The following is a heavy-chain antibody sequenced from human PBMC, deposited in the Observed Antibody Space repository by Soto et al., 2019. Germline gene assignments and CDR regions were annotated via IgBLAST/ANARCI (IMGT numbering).Heavy chain of an antibody. CDR3: ARDSEYSGYDHYFDY. Sequence: GGSLRLSCAASGFTFSSYSMNWVRQAPGKGLEWVSSISSSSSYIYYADSVKGRFTISRDNAKNSLYLQMNSLRAEDTAVYYCARDSEYSGYDHYFDYWGQGTLVTVSS. V-gene: IGHV3-21*01. CDR2: ISSSSSYI. CDR1: GFTFSSYS. D-gene: IGHD5-12*01. J-gene: IGHJ4*02.